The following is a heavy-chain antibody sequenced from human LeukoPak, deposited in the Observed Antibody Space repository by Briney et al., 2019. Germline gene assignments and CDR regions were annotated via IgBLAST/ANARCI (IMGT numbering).Heavy chain of an antibody. D-gene: IGHD6-13*01. CDR3: ASGLTAAAGRI. CDR2: IYYSGST. Sequence: SETLSLTCTVSGGSISSYYWSWIRQPPGKGLEWIGYIYYSGSTNYNPSLKSRVTISVDTSKNQFSLELSSVTAADTAVYYCASGLTAAAGRIWGQGTLVTVSS. CDR1: GGSISSYY. J-gene: IGHJ4*02. V-gene: IGHV4-59*08.